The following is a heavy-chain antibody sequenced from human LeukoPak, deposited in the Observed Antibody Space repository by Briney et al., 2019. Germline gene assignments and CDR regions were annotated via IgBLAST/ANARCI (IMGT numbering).Heavy chain of an antibody. CDR2: ISSSSSYT. J-gene: IGHJ6*02. Sequence: GGSLRLSCAASGFTFSDYYMSWIRQAPGKGLEWVSYISSSSSYTNYADSVKGRFTVSRDNSKSTLYLQVNSLRAEDTAVYYCARDSDGMSVWGLGTTVTVSS. CDR1: GFTFSDYY. CDR3: ARDSDGMSV. V-gene: IGHV3-11*06.